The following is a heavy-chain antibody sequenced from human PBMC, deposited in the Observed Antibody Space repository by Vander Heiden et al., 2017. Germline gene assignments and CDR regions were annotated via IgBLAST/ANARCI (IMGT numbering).Heavy chain of an antibody. V-gene: IGHV1-46*01. CDR3: ARGITIFGVVSSPLDY. D-gene: IGHD3-3*01. Sequence: TFTSYYMHWVRQAPGQGLEWMGIINPSGGSTSYAQKFQGRVTMTRDTSTSTVYMELSSLRSEDTAVYYCARGITIFGVVSSPLDYWGQGTLVTVSS. CDR2: INPSGGST. J-gene: IGHJ4*02. CDR1: TFTSYY.